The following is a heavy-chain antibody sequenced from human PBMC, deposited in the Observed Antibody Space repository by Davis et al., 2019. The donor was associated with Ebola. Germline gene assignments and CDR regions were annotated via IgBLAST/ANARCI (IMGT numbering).Heavy chain of an antibody. CDR2: ISYDGSNK. D-gene: IGHD6-19*01. CDR1: GFTFSSYA. V-gene: IGHV3-30*04. CDR3: AGAGYTSGWNFAS. J-gene: IGHJ4*02. Sequence: PGGSLRLSCAASGFTFSSYAMHWVRQAPGKGLEWVAVISYDGSNKYYADSVKGRFTISRDNSKKTMYLQMNSLRAEDTAVYYCAGAGYTSGWNFASWGQGTLVTISS.